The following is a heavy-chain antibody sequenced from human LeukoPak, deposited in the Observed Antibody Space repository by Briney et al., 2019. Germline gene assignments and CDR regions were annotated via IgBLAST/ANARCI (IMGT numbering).Heavy chain of an antibody. J-gene: IGHJ4*02. Sequence: GGSLRLSCAASGFTFSSYGMQWVRQAPGKGLEWVAFILYDGSNKYYADSVKGRFTISRDNSMNTLYLQMNSLRAEDTAVYYCAKDLERHIVVVTASAVDYWGQGTLVTVSS. V-gene: IGHV3-30*02. CDR1: GFTFSSYG. CDR3: AKDLERHIVVVTASAVDY. CDR2: ILYDGSNK. D-gene: IGHD2-21*02.